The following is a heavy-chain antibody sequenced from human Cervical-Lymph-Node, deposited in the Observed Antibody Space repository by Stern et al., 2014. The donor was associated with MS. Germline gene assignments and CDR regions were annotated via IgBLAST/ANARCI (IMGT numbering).Heavy chain of an antibody. Sequence: EVQLVESGGGLVQPGGSLRLSCAASGFTFSSYAMSWVRQAPGKGLEWVSAISGSGGGTNYADSVKGRFTISRDNSKNKLYLQTDSLRAEDTGGIFCAKPPPSIDYWGQGTLVTLFS. CDR2: ISGSGGGT. CDR1: GFTFSSYA. V-gene: IGHV3-23*04. D-gene: IGHD4-11*01. J-gene: IGHJ4*02. CDR3: AKPPPSIDY.